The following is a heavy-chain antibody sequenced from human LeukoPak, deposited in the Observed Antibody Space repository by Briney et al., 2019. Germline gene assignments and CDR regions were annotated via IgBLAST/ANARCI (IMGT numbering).Heavy chain of an antibody. V-gene: IGHV1-69-2*01. D-gene: IGHD3-22*01. Sequence: ASVKVSCKVSGYTFTDYYMHWVQQAPGKGLEWMGLVDPEDGETIYAEKFQGRVTITADTSTDTAYMELSSLRSDDTAVYYCARPYYESSGLYVDAFDIWGQGTMVTVSS. J-gene: IGHJ3*02. CDR1: GYTFTDYY. CDR2: VDPEDGET. CDR3: ARPYYESSGLYVDAFDI.